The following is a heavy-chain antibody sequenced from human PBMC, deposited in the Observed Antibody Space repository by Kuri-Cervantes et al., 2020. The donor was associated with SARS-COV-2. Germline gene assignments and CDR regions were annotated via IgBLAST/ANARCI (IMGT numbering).Heavy chain of an antibody. CDR2: IYYTGGT. J-gene: IGHJ4*02. V-gene: IGHV4-31*03. D-gene: IGHD2/OR15-2a*01. CDR1: GGSISSGDYY. CDR3: ARGSTTSRYYFDY. Sequence: SETLSLTCTVSGGSISSGDYYCSWIRQRPGKGLEWIGYIYYTGGTYYSPSLNSRVTISVDTFKNQFSLKMTSLTAADTALCFCARGSTTSRYYFDYWGLGTLVTVSS.